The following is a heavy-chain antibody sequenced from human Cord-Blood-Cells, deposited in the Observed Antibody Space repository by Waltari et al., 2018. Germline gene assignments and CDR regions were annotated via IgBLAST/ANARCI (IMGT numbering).Heavy chain of an antibody. J-gene: IGHJ4*02. CDR3: ERLELGWSYFDS. CDR2: ISYSGST. D-gene: IGHD1-7*01. V-gene: IGHV4-59*11. Sequence: QVQLQESGPGLVKPSETLSLTCTVSGGSISSHYWSWIRQPPWKGLEWIGYISYSGSTYYNPSLKRRVTMSVDTSKHQFSLKLSSVTAADTAVYYCERLELGWSYFDSWGQGTLVTVSS. CDR1: GGSISSHY.